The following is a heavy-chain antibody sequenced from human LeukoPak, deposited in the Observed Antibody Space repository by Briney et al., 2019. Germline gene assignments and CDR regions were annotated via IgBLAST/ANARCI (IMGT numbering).Heavy chain of an antibody. V-gene: IGHV1-46*01. CDR3: ARKIAAPNKGFDY. CDR1: GYTXTSYY. J-gene: IGHJ4*02. D-gene: IGHD6-6*01. Sequence: ASVKVSCKASGYTXTSYYLHWVRQAPGQGLEWMGIINPSGGSTNYAQKFQGRVTMTRDTSTSTLYMELSSLRSEDTAVYYCARKIAAPNKGFDYWDQGTLVTVSS. CDR2: INPSGGST.